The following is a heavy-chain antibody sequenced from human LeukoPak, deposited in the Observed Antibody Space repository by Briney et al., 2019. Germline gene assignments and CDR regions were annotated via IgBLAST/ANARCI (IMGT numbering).Heavy chain of an antibody. CDR2: ISSSGSTI. CDR3: ARSMVRGSYYGMDV. D-gene: IGHD3-10*01. CDR1: GFTFSSYE. V-gene: IGHV3-48*03. J-gene: IGHJ6*02. Sequence: GGSLRLSCAASGFTFSSYEMNWVRQAPGKGLEWVSYISSSGSTIYYADSVKGRSTISRDNAKNSLYLQMNSLRAEDTAVYYCARSMVRGSYYGMDVWGQGTTVTVSS.